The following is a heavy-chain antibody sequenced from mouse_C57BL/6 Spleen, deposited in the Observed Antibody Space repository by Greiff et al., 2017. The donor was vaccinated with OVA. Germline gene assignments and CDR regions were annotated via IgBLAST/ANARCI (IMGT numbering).Heavy chain of an antibody. CDR2: ISSGGDYI. D-gene: IGHD1-1*01. CDR1: GFTFSSYA. V-gene: IGHV5-9-1*02. CDR3: TRDPSYGYYFDY. J-gene: IGHJ2*01. Sequence: EVKLVESGEGLVKPGGSLKLSCAASGFTFSSYAMSWVRQTPEKRLEWVAYISSGGDYIYYADTVKGRFTISRDNARNTLYLQMSSLKSEDTAMYYCTRDPSYGYYFDYWGQGTTLTVSS.